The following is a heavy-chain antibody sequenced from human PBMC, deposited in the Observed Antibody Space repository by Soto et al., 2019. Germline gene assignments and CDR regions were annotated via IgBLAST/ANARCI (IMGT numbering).Heavy chain of an antibody. CDR2: ITGTSAFT. J-gene: IGHJ4*02. D-gene: IGHD3-16*01. CDR3: ARDNLAFQGAFDL. CDR1: GFVFSDFQ. Sequence: NPVGSLRFSCAASGFVFSDFQFNWVRQAPGGGLEWLSSITGTSAFTEYAESIEGRFTISRDNPNKLLFLHMDNLRPEDTAVYYCARDNLAFQGAFDLWGQGTLVTVSS. V-gene: IGHV3-21*01.